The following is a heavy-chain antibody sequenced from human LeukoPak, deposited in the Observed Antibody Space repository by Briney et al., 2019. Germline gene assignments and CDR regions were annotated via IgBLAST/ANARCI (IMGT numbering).Heavy chain of an antibody. Sequence: GGSLRLSCAASGFTFSSYPMNWVRQAPGKGLEGLSYISSSGYTIYYADSVKGRFSISRDNAKNSLFLQMNSLRDEDTAVYYCARDPPRYCSDGSCYHDYWGQGTLVTVSS. CDR3: ARDPPRYCSDGSCYHDY. V-gene: IGHV3-48*02. CDR2: ISSSGYTI. D-gene: IGHD2-15*01. J-gene: IGHJ4*02. CDR1: GFTFSSYP.